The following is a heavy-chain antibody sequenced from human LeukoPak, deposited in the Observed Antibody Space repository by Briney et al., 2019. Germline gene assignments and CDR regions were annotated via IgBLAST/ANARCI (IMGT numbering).Heavy chain of an antibody. D-gene: IGHD3-9*01. Sequence: PGWALRLSCAASGFTFDDYAMHWVRQAPGKGLEGVSGISWKSCSIGYADAVKARLTISRENAKNSLYLQMHSLSAEDTAVYYCARAAIFGWFDPWGQGTLVTVSS. V-gene: IGHV3-9*01. CDR2: ISWKSCSI. CDR3: ARAAIFGWFDP. CDR1: GFTFDDYA. J-gene: IGHJ5*02.